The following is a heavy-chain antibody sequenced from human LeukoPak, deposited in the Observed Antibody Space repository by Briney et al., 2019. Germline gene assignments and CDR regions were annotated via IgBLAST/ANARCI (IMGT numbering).Heavy chain of an antibody. CDR2: IYTSGST. CDR3: ARDTGSWYPYNYFHY. V-gene: IGHV4-4*07. J-gene: IGHJ4*02. D-gene: IGHD6-13*01. Sequence: SQTLSLTCTVYGGSIGRYYWSWIRQPAGKGLEWIGRIYTSGSTNYNPPLKSRVTMSVDTSKNQFSLKLSSVTAADTAVYYCARDTGSWYPYNYFHYWGQGTLVTVSS. CDR1: GGSIGRYY.